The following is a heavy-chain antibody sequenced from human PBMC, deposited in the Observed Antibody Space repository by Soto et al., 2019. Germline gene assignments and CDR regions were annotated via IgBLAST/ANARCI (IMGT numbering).Heavy chain of an antibody. V-gene: IGHV4-30-2*05. D-gene: IGHD6-13*01. CDR2: IYYSGST. Sequence: SETLSLTCAVSGDSISSGGSSWNWIRQPPGKGLEWIGYIYYSGSTYYNPSLKSRVTISVDTSKNQFSLKLSSVTAADTAVYYCARERPDGSRLDPWGQGTLFTVSS. CDR3: ARERPDGSRLDP. J-gene: IGHJ5*02. CDR1: GDSISSGGSS.